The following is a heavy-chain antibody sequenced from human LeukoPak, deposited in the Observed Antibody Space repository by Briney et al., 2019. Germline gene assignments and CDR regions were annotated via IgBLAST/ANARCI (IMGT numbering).Heavy chain of an antibody. V-gene: IGHV3-53*01. J-gene: IGHJ4*02. CDR2: IYSGGST. D-gene: IGHD3-22*01. CDR3: AKDFDSGGSYDGAHS. CDR1: GFTVSSNY. Sequence: GGSLRLSCAASGFTVSSNYMSWVRQTPGKGLEWVSVIYSGGSTYYADPVKGRFTISRDNSKNTVYLQMNSLRPEDTAVYFCAKDFDSGGSYDGAHSWGQGALVTVSS.